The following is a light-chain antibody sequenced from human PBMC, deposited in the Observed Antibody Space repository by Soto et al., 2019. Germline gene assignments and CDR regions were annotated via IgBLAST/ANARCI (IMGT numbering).Light chain of an antibody. CDR3: QQYGGSPET. Sequence: EIVLTQSPGTLSLSPGERATLSCRASQSVSSSYLAWYQQKPGQAPRLLIYGASTRATGIPDRFSGSGSGTDFTLTISRLEPEDFAVYYCQQYGGSPETFGQGTKVDNK. J-gene: IGKJ1*01. V-gene: IGKV3-20*01. CDR2: GAS. CDR1: QSVSSSY.